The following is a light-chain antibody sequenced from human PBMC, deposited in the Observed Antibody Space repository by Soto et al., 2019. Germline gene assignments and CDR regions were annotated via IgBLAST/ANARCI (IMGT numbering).Light chain of an antibody. J-gene: IGLJ1*01. CDR3: AAWNDGLSGFV. CDR2: DVS. CDR1: SSDVGSYNR. V-gene: IGLV2-18*01. Sequence: QSVLTQPPSVSGSPGQSVTISCTGTSSDVGSYNRVSWYQQPPGTAPKLLIYDVSNRPSGVPDRFSGTKSGNSASLAISGLRSEDEADYYCAAWNDGLSGFVFGTGTKVTVL.